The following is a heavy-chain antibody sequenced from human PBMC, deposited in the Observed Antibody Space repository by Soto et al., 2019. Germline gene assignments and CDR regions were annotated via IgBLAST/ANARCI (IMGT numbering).Heavy chain of an antibody. CDR1: GFDFNFYG. CDR2: ISSSGTYI. Sequence: GGSLRLSCAASGFDFNFYGMSWVRQAPGKGLEWVSSISSSGTYIYYADSVKGRFTISRDNADHSMHLQMSSLRIEDTAVYYCARENTLHPPQDYWGQGTLVTVSS. D-gene: IGHD3-16*02. J-gene: IGHJ4*02. CDR3: ARENTLHPPQDY. V-gene: IGHV3-21*01.